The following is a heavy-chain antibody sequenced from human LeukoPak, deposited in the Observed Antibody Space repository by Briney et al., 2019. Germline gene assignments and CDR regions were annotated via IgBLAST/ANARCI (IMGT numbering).Heavy chain of an antibody. Sequence: SETLSLTCTISGGSIFSSSYHWGWIRQPPGKGLEWIGSIYYSGSTYYNPSLKSRVTISVDTSKNQFSLKLSSVTAADTAVYYCARRDSSSSRGYNWFDPWGQGTLVTVSS. V-gene: IGHV4-39*01. CDR1: GGSIFSSSYH. CDR3: ARRDSSSSRGYNWFDP. J-gene: IGHJ5*02. D-gene: IGHD6-6*01. CDR2: IYYSGST.